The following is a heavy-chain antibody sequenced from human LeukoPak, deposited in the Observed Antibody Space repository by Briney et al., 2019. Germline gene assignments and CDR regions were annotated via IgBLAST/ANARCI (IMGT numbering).Heavy chain of an antibody. Sequence: ASVKVFCKASGYTFTSYYMHCVRQAPGQGLEWMGIINPSGGSTSYAQKFQGRVTMTRDTSTSTVYMELSSLRSEDTAVYYCARDRSGYDNLDYWGQGTLVTVSS. J-gene: IGHJ4*02. CDR2: INPSGGST. CDR3: ARDRSGYDNLDY. V-gene: IGHV1-46*01. D-gene: IGHD5-12*01. CDR1: GYTFTSYY.